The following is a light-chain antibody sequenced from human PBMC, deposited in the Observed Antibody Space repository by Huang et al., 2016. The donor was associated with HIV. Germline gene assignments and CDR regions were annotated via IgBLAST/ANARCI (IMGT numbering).Light chain of an antibody. Sequence: EIVMTQSPATLSVSPGERATLSCRASQSVSSNLAWYQQKPGQAPRLLIYGASTRANGIPARVSGSGSGTEFTLTISSLQSEDFAVYYCQQYNNWITFGQGTRLEIK. CDR2: GAS. CDR3: QQYNNWIT. V-gene: IGKV3-15*01. J-gene: IGKJ5*01. CDR1: QSVSSN.